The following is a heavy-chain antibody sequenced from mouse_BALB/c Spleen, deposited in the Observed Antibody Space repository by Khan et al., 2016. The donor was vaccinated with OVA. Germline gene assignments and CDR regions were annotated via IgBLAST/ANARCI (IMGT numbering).Heavy chain of an antibody. J-gene: IGHJ2*01. CDR2: ISSGGSYT. D-gene: IGHD1-1*01. V-gene: IGHV5-6*01. CDR1: GFTFSSFG. CDR3: ARKDINAFFEY. Sequence: EVELVESGGDLVKPGGSLKLSCAASGFTFSSFGMSWIRQTPDKGLEWVATISSGGSYTYYPHSVKGRFTISRDNAKNTLYLQMSSLKSEDTAMYYCARKDINAFFEYWGQGTTLTVSS.